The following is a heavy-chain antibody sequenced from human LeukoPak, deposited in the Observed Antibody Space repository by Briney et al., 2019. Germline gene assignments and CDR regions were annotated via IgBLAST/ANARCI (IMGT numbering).Heavy chain of an antibody. J-gene: IGHJ4*02. CDR1: GFTFSSYA. CDR2: ISGSGGST. Sequence: GGSLRLSCAASGFTFSSYAMSWVRQAPGKGLEWVSAISGSGGSTYYADSVKGRFTISRDNSKNTLYLQMNSLRAEDTAVYYCAKDRASFSSSSIFDYWGQGTLVTVFS. CDR3: AKDRASFSSSSIFDY. D-gene: IGHD6-6*01. V-gene: IGHV3-23*01.